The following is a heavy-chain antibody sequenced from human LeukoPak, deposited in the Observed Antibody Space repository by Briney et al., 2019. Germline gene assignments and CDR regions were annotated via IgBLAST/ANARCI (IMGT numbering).Heavy chain of an antibody. CDR3: AKVSGDSSGYYYRIDFYFDY. V-gene: IGHV3-23*01. Sequence: GGSLRLSCAASGFTFSSYAMSWVRQAPGKGLEWVSAISGSGGSTYYADSVKGRFTISGDNSKNTLYLQMNSLRAEDTAVYYCAKVSGDSSGYYYRIDFYFDYWGQGTLVTVSS. D-gene: IGHD3-22*01. CDR1: GFTFSSYA. CDR2: ISGSGGST. J-gene: IGHJ4*02.